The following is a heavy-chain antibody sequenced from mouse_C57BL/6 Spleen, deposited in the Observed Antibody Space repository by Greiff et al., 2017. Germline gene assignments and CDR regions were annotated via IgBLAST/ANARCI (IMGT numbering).Heavy chain of an antibody. CDR2: IDPETGGT. Sequence: VQLQQSGAELVRPGASVTLSCKASGYTFTDYEMHWVKQTPVHGLEWIGAIDPETGGTAYNQKFKGKAILTADKSSSTAYMELRSLTSEDSAVYYCTRANWDDYWGQGTTRTVSS. D-gene: IGHD4-1*01. CDR1: GYTFTDYE. V-gene: IGHV1-15*01. CDR3: TRANWDDY. J-gene: IGHJ2*01.